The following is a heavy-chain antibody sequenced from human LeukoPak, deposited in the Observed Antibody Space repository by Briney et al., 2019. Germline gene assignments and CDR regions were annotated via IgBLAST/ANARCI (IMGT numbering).Heavy chain of an antibody. V-gene: IGHV3-53*01. Sequence: GSLRLSCAASGVTVSSNYMSWARQAPGKGLEWVSVIYSGGSTYYADSVKGRFTISRDNSKNTLYLQMNSLRAEDTAVYYCAKGPYYYGSGTYYNPFDYWGQGTLVTVSS. J-gene: IGHJ4*02. D-gene: IGHD3-10*01. CDR1: GVTVSSNY. CDR2: IYSGGST. CDR3: AKGPYYYGSGTYYNPFDY.